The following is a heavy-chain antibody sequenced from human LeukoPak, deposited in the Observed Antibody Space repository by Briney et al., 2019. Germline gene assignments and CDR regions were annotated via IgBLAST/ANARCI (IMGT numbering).Heavy chain of an antibody. CDR2: IYYSGST. D-gene: IGHD3-16*02. CDR1: GGSISSYY. CDR3: ARFIDEIDNWFDP. Sequence: PSETLSLTCTVSGGSISSYYWSWIRQPPGKGLEWIGYIYYSGSTNYNPSLKGRVTISVDTSKNQFSLKLSSVTAADTAVYYCARFIDEIDNWFDPWGQGTLVTVSS. V-gene: IGHV4-59*01. J-gene: IGHJ5*02.